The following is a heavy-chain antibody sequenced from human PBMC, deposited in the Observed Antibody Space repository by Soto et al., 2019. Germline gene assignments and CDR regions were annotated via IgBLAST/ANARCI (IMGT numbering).Heavy chain of an antibody. V-gene: IGHV1-8*01. CDR1: GYSFTSYD. D-gene: IGHD6-19*01. CDR3: ARIAPGYSSTYPFDN. Sequence: ASVKVSCKASGYSFTSYDISWVRQATGQGLEWMGWMNPNSGNTGYAQKFQGRVTLTRDTSITTAYMELRSLRSEDTAVYFCARIAPGYSSTYPFDNWGQGTLVTVSS. CDR2: MNPNSGNT. J-gene: IGHJ4*02.